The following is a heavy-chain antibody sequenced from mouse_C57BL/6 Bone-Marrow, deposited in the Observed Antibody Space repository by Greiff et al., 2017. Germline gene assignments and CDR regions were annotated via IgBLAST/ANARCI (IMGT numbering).Heavy chain of an antibody. CDR2: IYPNSGST. D-gene: IGHD2-2*01. CDR1: GYTFTSYW. Sequence: QVQLQQPGAELVKPGASVKLSCKASGYTFTSYWMHWVKQRPGQGLEWIGMIYPNSGSTNYNEKFKSKATLTVDKSSSTAYMQLRSLTSEGSAVYDCATVWLRRDWCFDVWGTGTTVTVSS. J-gene: IGHJ1*03. V-gene: IGHV1-64*01. CDR3: ATVWLRRDWCFDV.